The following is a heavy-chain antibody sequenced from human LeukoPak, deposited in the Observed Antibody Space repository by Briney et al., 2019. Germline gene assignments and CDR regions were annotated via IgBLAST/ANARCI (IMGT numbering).Heavy chain of an antibody. D-gene: IGHD2-21*02. Sequence: ASVKVSCKASGYTFTGYYLHWVRQAPGQGLEWMGWMNPNSGATDYAQKFQGRVTMTRDTSISTAYMELSRLRSDDTAVYYCARAISGDPFDYWGQGTLATVSS. J-gene: IGHJ4*02. CDR3: ARAISGDPFDY. V-gene: IGHV1-2*02. CDR2: MNPNSGAT. CDR1: GYTFTGYY.